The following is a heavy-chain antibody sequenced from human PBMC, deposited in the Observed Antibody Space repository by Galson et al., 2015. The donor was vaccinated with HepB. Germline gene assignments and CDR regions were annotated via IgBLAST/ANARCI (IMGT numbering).Heavy chain of an antibody. Sequence: ETLSLTCAVYGGSFSGYYWSWIRQPPGKGLEWIGEINHSGSTNYNPSLKSRVTISVDTSKNQFSLKLSSVTAADTAVYYCARTGGRWWLRSRPGYYFDYWGQGTLVTVSS. CDR2: INHSGST. CDR3: ARTGGRWWLRSRPGYYFDY. V-gene: IGHV4-34*01. J-gene: IGHJ4*02. CDR1: GGSFSGYY. D-gene: IGHD5-12*01.